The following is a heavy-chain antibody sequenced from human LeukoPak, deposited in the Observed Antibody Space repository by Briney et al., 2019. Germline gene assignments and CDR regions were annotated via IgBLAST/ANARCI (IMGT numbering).Heavy chain of an antibody. Sequence: GGSLRLSCAASGFTFSSYGMHWVRQAPGKGLEWVAFIRYDGSNKYYADSVKGRFTISRDNCKNSLYLQMNSLRAEDTAVYYCAKGRGDILTGYYTITGHYWGQGTLVTVSS. CDR2: IRYDGSNK. V-gene: IGHV3-30*02. D-gene: IGHD3-9*01. CDR1: GFTFSSYG. J-gene: IGHJ4*02. CDR3: AKGRGDILTGYYTITGHY.